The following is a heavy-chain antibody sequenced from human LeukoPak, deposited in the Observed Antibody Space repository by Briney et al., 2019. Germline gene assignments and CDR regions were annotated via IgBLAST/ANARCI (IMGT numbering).Heavy chain of an antibody. J-gene: IGHJ4*02. CDR1: GDSISNYY. Sequence: SETLSLTCTVSGDSISNYYWSWIRQPAGKGLEWIGRIHPGGSTNYNPSLKSRVTLSVDTSKNQFSLKLSSVTAADTAVYYCARGPPPDFDYWGRGTLVTVSS. CDR3: ARGPPPDFDY. CDR2: IHPGGST. V-gene: IGHV4-4*07.